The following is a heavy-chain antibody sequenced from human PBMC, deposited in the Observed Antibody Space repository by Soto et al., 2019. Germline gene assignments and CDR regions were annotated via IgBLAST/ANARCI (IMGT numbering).Heavy chain of an antibody. J-gene: IGHJ6*02. D-gene: IGHD6-13*01. V-gene: IGHV3-23*01. CDR1: GFTFSSYA. CDR3: AKDYSSSYSYGMDV. CDR2: ISGSGGST. Sequence: PGGSLRLSCAASGFTFSSYAMSWVRQAPGKGLEWVSAISGSGGSTYYADSVKGRFTISRDNSKNTLYLQMNSLRAEDTAVYYFAKDYSSSYSYGMDVWGQGXTVTVSS.